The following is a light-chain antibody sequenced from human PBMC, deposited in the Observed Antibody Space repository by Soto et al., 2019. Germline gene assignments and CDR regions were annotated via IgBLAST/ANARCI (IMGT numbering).Light chain of an antibody. V-gene: IGKV1-5*03. CDR1: QSISSW. J-gene: IGKJ1*01. CDR2: KAS. Sequence: DIQMTQSPSTLSASVGDRVTITCRASQSISSWLAWYQQKPGKAPKLLIYKASYLESGDPTRFSGSGSGTAVTLTISTLHPDDVATYYCQQDNIYSRRSPFGQGTKVESK. CDR3: QQDNIYSRRSP.